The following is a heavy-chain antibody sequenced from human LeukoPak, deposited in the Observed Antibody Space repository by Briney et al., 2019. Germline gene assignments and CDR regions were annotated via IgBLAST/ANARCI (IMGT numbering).Heavy chain of an antibody. J-gene: IGHJ4*02. D-gene: IGHD3-16*01. CDR3: ARASYDYVWGTDAIDY. Sequence: SETLSLTCTVSGGSISSYYWSWIRQPPGKGLEWIGYIYYSGSTNYNPSLKSRVTISVDTSKNQFSLRLSSVTAADTAVYYCARASYDYVWGTDAIDYWGQGTLVTVSS. V-gene: IGHV4-59*01. CDR2: IYYSGST. CDR1: GGSISSYY.